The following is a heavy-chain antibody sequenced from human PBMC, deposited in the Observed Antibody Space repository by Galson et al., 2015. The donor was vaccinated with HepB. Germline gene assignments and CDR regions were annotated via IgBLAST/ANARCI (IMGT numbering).Heavy chain of an antibody. CDR3: ARPIYCSVTTCSGPLHV. CDR2: TDHRGRT. CDR1: GGSFSAYY. D-gene: IGHD2-8*02. V-gene: IGHV4-34*01. Sequence: TLSLTCAVYGGSFSAYYWSWIRQSPGKGLEWIRETDHRGRTTYNPSLKSRVTISVDTSKNQFSLKLTSVTAADTAVYFCARPIYCSVTTCSGPLHVWGTGTTVTVSS. J-gene: IGHJ6*04.